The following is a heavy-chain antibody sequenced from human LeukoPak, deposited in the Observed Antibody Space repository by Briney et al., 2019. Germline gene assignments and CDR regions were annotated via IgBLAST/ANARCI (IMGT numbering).Heavy chain of an antibody. J-gene: IGHJ6*03. CDR2: IYYSGST. Sequence: SETLSLTCTVSGGSISSSSYYWGWIRQPPGKGLEWIGSIYYSGSTYYNPSLKSRVTISVDTSKNQFSLKLSSVTAADTAVYYCASTRRPSHDYSNHYGRRYYYYYCMDVWGKGTTVTVSS. CDR1: GGSISSSSYY. CDR3: ASTRRPSHDYSNHYGRRYYYYYCMDV. D-gene: IGHD4-11*01. V-gene: IGHV4-39*07.